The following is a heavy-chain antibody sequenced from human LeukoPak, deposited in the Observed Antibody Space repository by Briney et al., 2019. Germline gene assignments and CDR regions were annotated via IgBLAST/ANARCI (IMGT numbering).Heavy chain of an antibody. D-gene: IGHD2-15*01. CDR2: INHSGST. J-gene: IGHJ4*02. Sequence: PSETLSLTCAVYGGSFSGYYWSWIRQPPGKGLEWIGEINHSGSTNYNPSLKSRVTISVDTSKNQFSLKLSSVTAADTAVYYRARGVLGYCSGGSCYVIDYWGQGTLVTVSS. V-gene: IGHV4-34*01. CDR1: GGSFSGYY. CDR3: ARGVLGYCSGGSCYVIDY.